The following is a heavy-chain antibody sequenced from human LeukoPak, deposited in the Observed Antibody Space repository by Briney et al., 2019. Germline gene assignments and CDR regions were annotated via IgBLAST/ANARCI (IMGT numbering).Heavy chain of an antibody. CDR1: GFTFDDYA. J-gene: IGHJ6*02. D-gene: IGHD3-10*01. CDR3: AKDGLRGSGSSRLMPKSYYYGMDV. V-gene: IGHV3-43*02. CDR2: ISGDGGST. Sequence: GGSLRLSCAASGFTFDDYAMHWVRQAPGKGLEWVSLISGDGGSTYYADSVKGRFTISRDNSKNSLYLQMNSLRTEDTALYYCAKDGLRGSGSSRLMPKSYYYGMDVWGQGTTVTVSS.